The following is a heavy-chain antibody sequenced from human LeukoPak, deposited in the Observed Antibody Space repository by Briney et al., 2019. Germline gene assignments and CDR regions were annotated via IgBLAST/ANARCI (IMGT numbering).Heavy chain of an antibody. D-gene: IGHD1-7*01. V-gene: IGHV3-30-3*01. J-gene: IGHJ4*02. CDR1: GFTFSSYA. CDR2: ISYDGSNK. CDR3: ARDRRLELRPLDY. Sequence: PGGSLRLSCAASGFTFSSYAMHWVRQAPGKGLEWVAVISYDGSNKYYADSVKGRFTISRDNSKNTLYLQMNSLRAEDTAVYYCARDRRLELRPLDYWGQGTLVTVSS.